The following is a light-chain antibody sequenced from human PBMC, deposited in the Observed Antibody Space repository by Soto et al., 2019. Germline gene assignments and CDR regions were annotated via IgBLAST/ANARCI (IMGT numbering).Light chain of an antibody. J-gene: IGLJ2*01. CDR2: IDN. CDR3: AAWHDCGGGVV. CDR1: SSNIGSNT. V-gene: IGLV1-44*01. Sequence: QSALTQPPSASGTPGQRVTIPCSGSSSNIGSNTVTWYQQLPGTAPKLLIYIDNQRPSGVPDRFSASKSGTSASLAISGLQSEDDDDYYCAAWHDCGGGVVFGGVTKLTVL.